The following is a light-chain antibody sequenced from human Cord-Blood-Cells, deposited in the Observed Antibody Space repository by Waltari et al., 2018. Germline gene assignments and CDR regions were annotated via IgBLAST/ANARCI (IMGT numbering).Light chain of an antibody. CDR3: QQRSNWPMYT. CDR1: QSVSSY. V-gene: IGKV3-11*01. CDR2: EAS. Sequence: EIVLTQSPATPSLSPGERATLSSRASQSVSSYLAWYQQKPGQAPRLLIDEASNRATGIPARSSGSGSGTDFTLTISSQEPEDFAVYYCQQRSNWPMYTFGQGTKLEIK. J-gene: IGKJ2*01.